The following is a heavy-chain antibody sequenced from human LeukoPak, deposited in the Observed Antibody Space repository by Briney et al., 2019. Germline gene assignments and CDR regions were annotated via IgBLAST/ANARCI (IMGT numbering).Heavy chain of an antibody. CDR3: ARGRLSGY. CDR1: GGSISSTSYY. J-gene: IGHJ4*02. CDR2: IYYSGGT. D-gene: IGHD3-10*01. V-gene: IGHV4-39*01. Sequence: SETLSLTCTVSGGSISSTSYYWGWIRQPPGKGLEWIGSIYYSGGTYYNPSLKSRVTISVDTSKNQFSLNLSSVTAADTAVYYCARGRLSGYWGQGTLVTVFS.